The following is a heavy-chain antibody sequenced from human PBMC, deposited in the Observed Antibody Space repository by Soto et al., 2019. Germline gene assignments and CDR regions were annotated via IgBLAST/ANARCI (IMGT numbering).Heavy chain of an antibody. V-gene: IGHV3-23*01. CDR2: ISGGADST. CDR3: AKGLRENSYGYYDF. Sequence: EVQLLESGGGLVQPGGSLRLSCAASGFTFSTYAMSWVRQAPGKGLEWVSGISGGADSTYFPDSVKGRFTISRDNSKSTLYLQMNSLRAEDTAIYYCAKGLRENSYGYYDFWGQGTLVTVSS. J-gene: IGHJ4*02. CDR1: GFTFSTYA. D-gene: IGHD5-18*01.